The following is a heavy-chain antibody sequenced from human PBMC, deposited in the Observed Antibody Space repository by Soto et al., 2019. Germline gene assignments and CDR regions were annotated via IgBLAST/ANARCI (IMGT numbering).Heavy chain of an antibody. J-gene: IGHJ5*02. CDR2: INAGNGNT. CDR3: ARNSGYELAWFDP. V-gene: IGHV1-3*01. D-gene: IGHD3-22*01. CDR1: GYTFTSYA. Sequence: GPSVKVSCKASGYTFTSYAMHWVRQAPGQRLEWMGWINAGNGNTKYSQKFQGRVTITRDTSASTAYMELSSLRSEDTAVYYCARNSGYELAWFDPWGQGTLVTVSS.